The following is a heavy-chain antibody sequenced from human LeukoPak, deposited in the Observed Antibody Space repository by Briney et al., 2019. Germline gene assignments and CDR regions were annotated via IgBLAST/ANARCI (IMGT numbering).Heavy chain of an antibody. CDR2: IRYDGSNK. J-gene: IGHJ4*02. CDR1: GFTFSSYG. CDR3: AKEYSDMVVVPAATTFGY. V-gene: IGHV3-30*02. Sequence: GGSLRLSCAASGFTFSSYGMHWVRQAPGKGLEWVAFIRYDGSNKYYADSVKGRFTISRDNSKNTLYLQMNSLRAEDTAVYYCAKEYSDMVVVPAATTFGYWGQGTLVTVSS. D-gene: IGHD2-2*01.